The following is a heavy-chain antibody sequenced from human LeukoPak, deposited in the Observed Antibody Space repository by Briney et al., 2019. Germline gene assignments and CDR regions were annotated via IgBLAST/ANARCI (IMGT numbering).Heavy chain of an antibody. V-gene: IGHV3-53*01. Sequence: PGGSLRLSCAASGFTVSSNDMSWVRQAPGKGLEWVSVIYSGGSTYYADSVKGRFTISRDNFKNTLYLQMNSLRAEDTAVYYCARGMATFLDYWGQGTLVTVSS. J-gene: IGHJ4*02. CDR1: GFTVSSND. CDR3: ARGMATFLDY. CDR2: IYSGGST. D-gene: IGHD5-24*01.